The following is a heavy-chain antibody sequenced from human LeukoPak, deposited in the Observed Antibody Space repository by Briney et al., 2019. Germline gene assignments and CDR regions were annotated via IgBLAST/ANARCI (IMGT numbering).Heavy chain of an antibody. Sequence: ASVKVSCKASGGTFSSYAISWVRQAPGQGLEWMGGIIPIFGTANYAQKFQGRVTITTDESTSTAYMELSSLRSEDTAVYYCARGRLIGPTAVDYFDYWGQGTLVTVSS. V-gene: IGHV1-69*05. CDR3: ARGRLIGPTAVDYFDY. J-gene: IGHJ4*02. CDR2: IIPIFGTA. D-gene: IGHD2/OR15-2a*01. CDR1: GGTFSSYA.